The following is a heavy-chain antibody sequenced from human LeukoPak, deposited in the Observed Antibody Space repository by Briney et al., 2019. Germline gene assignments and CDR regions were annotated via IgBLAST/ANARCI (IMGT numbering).Heavy chain of an antibody. J-gene: IGHJ4*02. D-gene: IGHD6-13*01. CDR1: GGSFSGYY. CDR3: ARGRYLTTLGGAAAGFLDY. V-gene: IGHV4-34*01. Sequence: SETLSLTCGVYGGSFSGYYWNWVRQSPGKGLEWVGEINHSGSTNYNPSLRSRGTISVERSQKQCSLRLTSVRAAHTAVYYCARGRYLTTLGGAAAGFLDYWGQGTVVTVSS. CDR2: INHSGST.